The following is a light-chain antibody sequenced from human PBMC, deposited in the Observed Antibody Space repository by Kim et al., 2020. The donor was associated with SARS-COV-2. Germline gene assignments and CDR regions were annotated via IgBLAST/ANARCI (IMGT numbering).Light chain of an antibody. CDR2: GAS. CDR1: QSVNTR. CDR3: QQYHDWAET. V-gene: IGKV3D-15*01. Sequence: LSPGEKATRTCKASQSVNTRLAWYQQKGGRPPRILIYGASTRATGVPARFSGSGSGTDFTLTISSRQSEDFAVYYCQQYHDWAETFGQGTKVDIK. J-gene: IGKJ1*01.